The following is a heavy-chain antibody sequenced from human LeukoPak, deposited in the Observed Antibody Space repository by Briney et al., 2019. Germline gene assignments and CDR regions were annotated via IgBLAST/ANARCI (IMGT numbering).Heavy chain of an antibody. J-gene: IGHJ4*02. V-gene: IGHV4-39*01. CDR2: IYYSGST. CDR3: ARLGFYGLTDN. Sequence: SGTLSLTCTVSGGSISSSSYCWGWLRQPPGQGLEWNVSIYYSGSTYKNPSIRGRATISVNTSNTPFSLKLSSVAAAHPAEYFCARLGFYGLTDNWGQGTLVTVSS. D-gene: IGHD2/OR15-2a*01. CDR1: GGSISSSSYC.